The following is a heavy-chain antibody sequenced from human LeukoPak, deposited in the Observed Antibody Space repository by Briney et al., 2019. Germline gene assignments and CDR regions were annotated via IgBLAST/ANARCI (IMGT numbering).Heavy chain of an antibody. CDR1: GGSISSGYW. CDR3: ARVELGSIVGATTSQLDY. Sequence: SGTLSLTCAVSGGSISSGYWWSWVRQPPMKGLEWIGELIDSGSTNYNPSLKGRITISLDKTKNQFSLNVNSVTAADTAVYYCARVELGSIVGATTSQLDYWGQGTLVTVSS. D-gene: IGHD1-26*01. V-gene: IGHV4-4*02. CDR2: LIDSGST. J-gene: IGHJ4*02.